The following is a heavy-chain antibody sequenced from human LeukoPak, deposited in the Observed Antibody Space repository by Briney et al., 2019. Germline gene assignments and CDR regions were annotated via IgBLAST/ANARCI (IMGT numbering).Heavy chain of an antibody. Sequence: GGSLRLSCAASGFSFSSYAVSWVRQAPGERLEWVSPISDNGGMTYYAETVKGRFTTSRDTTKKTHYIQMYSLRAHETRVYFCEKDGGYFDWLVYYMDVWGKGTTVTVSS. CDR1: GFSFSSYA. J-gene: IGHJ6*03. V-gene: IGHV3-23*01. CDR2: ISDNGGMT. D-gene: IGHD3-9*01. CDR3: EKDGGYFDWLVYYMDV.